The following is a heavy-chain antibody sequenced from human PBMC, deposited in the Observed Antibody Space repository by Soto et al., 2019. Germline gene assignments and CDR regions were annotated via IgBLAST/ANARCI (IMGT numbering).Heavy chain of an antibody. Sequence: SETLSLTCTVSGGSISSYYWSWIRQPPGKGLEWIGYIYYSGSTNYNPSLKSRVTISVDTSKNQFSLKLSSVTAADTAVYYCARVRITMVRGVPHYYYYYYGMDVWGQGTTVTVS. J-gene: IGHJ6*02. D-gene: IGHD3-10*01. V-gene: IGHV4-59*01. CDR2: IYYSGST. CDR3: ARVRITMVRGVPHYYYYYYGMDV. CDR1: GGSISSYY.